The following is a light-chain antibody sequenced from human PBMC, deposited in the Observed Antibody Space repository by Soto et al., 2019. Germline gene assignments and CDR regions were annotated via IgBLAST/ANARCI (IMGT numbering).Light chain of an antibody. CDR3: HQYNIWPET. CDR1: QSLSNN. Sequence: EILMTQSPATLSVSPGERATLSCRASQSLSNNFAWYQQKPGQAPRLLIYGASTRATDIPARFSGSGSGTEFTLTISSLQSEDFAVYYCHQYNIWPETFGQGTKVEIK. V-gene: IGKV3-15*01. J-gene: IGKJ1*01. CDR2: GAS.